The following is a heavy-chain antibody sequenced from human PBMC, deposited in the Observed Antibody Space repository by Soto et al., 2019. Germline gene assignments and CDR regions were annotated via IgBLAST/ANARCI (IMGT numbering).Heavy chain of an antibody. V-gene: IGHV3-21*01. CDR3: ATLWSSSGNKSWAHYYYYYGMDV. Sequence: GGSLRLSCAASGFTFSSYSMNWVRQAPGKGLEWVSSISSSSSYIYYADSVKGRFTISRDNAKNSLYLQMNSLRAEDTAVYYCATLWSSSGNKSWAHYYYYYGMDVWGQGTTVTVSS. CDR2: ISSSSSYI. J-gene: IGHJ6*02. D-gene: IGHD6-6*01. CDR1: GFTFSSYS.